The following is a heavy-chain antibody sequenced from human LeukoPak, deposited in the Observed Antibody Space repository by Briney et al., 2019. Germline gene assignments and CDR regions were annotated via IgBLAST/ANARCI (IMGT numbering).Heavy chain of an antibody. CDR1: GYTFTGYY. D-gene: IGHD2-2*01. CDR3: ARELGDIVVVPAALDYYGMDV. CDR2: INPNSGGT. J-gene: IGHJ6*02. Sequence: ASVTVSCKASGYTFTGYYMHWVRQAPGQGLEWMGWINPNSGGTNYAQKFQGRVTMTRDTSISTAYMELSRLRSDDTAVYYCARELGDIVVVPAALDYYGMDVWGQGTTDPVSS. V-gene: IGHV1-2*02.